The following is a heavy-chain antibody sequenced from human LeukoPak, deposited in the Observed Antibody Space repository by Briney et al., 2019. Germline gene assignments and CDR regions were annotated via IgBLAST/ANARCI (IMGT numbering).Heavy chain of an antibody. Sequence: SVKVSCKASGGTFSSYAISWVRQAPGQGLEWMGGIIPIFGTANYAQKFQGRVTITADESTSTAYMELSSLRSEDTAVYYCARGGRYSYGPVDYWGQGTLVPVSS. D-gene: IGHD5-18*01. CDR2: IIPIFGTA. J-gene: IGHJ4*02. V-gene: IGHV1-69*13. CDR3: ARGGRYSYGPVDY. CDR1: GGTFSSYA.